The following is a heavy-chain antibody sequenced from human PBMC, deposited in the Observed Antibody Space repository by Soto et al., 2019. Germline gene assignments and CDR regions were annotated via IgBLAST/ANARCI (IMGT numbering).Heavy chain of an antibody. J-gene: IGHJ4*02. V-gene: IGHV1-69*11. CDR3: ARSYYGSGSMLGYFAY. CDR1: GGTFNSYA. D-gene: IGHD3-10*01. CDR2: IIPLLGTA. Sequence: QVQLVQSGAEVKKPGSSVKVSCKASGGTFNSYAFSWVRQAPGQGLEWMGGIIPLLGTANYAQKFQGRVTITADASTSTTYMELSSLRSEDTALYSCARSYYGSGSMLGYFAYWGQGTLVTVSS.